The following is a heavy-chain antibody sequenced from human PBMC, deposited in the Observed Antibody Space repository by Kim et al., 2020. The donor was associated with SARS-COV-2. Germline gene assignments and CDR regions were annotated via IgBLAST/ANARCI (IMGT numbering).Heavy chain of an antibody. V-gene: IGHV3-30*04. CDR1: GFTFSSYA. D-gene: IGHD3-9*01. J-gene: IGHJ4*02. Sequence: GGSLRLSCAASGFTFSSYAMHWVRQAPGKGLEWVAVISYDGRNKYYADSVKGRFTISRDNSKNTLYLRMNSLRAEDSAVYYCARGSPLRYFGWTMDYWGQGTLVTVSS. CDR3: ARGSPLRYFGWTMDY. CDR2: ISYDGRNK.